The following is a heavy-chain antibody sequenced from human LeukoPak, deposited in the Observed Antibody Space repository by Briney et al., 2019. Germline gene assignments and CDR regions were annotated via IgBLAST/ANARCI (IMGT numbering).Heavy chain of an antibody. V-gene: IGHV3-66*01. J-gene: IGHJ3*02. CDR1: GFTVSSNY. CDR2: IYSGGST. Sequence: GGSLRLSCAASGFTVSSNYMSWVRQAPGKGLEWVSVIYSGGSTYYADSVKGRFTISRDNSKNTLYLQMNSLRAEDTAVYYCARDLSRTVGRGGAFDIWGQGTMVTVSS. CDR3: ARDLSRTVGRGGAFDI. D-gene: IGHD4-23*01.